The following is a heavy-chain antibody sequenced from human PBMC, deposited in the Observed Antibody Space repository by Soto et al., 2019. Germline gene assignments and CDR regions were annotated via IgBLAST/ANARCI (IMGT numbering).Heavy chain of an antibody. CDR1: GFTFSSYA. CDR2: ISGSGGST. CDR3: AKGSTVVVPAAFDY. V-gene: IGHV3-23*01. J-gene: IGHJ4*02. Sequence: GGSLRLSCAASGFTFSSYAMSWVRQAPGKGLEWVSAISGSGGSTYYADSVKGRFTSCRDNSKNTLYLQMNSLSADDTAVYYCAKGSTVVVPAAFDYWGQGTLVTVSS. D-gene: IGHD2-2*01.